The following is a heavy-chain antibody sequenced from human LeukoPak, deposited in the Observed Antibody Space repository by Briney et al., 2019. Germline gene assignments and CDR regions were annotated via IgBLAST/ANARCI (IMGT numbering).Heavy chain of an antibody. Sequence: GGSLRLSCAASGFTFSDYYMSWIRQAPGKGLEWVSYISSSGSTIYYADSVKGRFTISRDNAKNSLYLQLNSLRAEDTAVYYCAKDRRAGSYDYWGQGTLVTVSS. CDR1: GFTFSDYY. CDR3: AKDRRAGSYDY. J-gene: IGHJ4*02. D-gene: IGHD3-10*01. V-gene: IGHV3-11*01. CDR2: ISSSGSTI.